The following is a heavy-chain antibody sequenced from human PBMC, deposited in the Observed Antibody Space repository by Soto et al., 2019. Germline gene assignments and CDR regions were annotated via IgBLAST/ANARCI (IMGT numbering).Heavy chain of an antibody. CDR1: GGTFSSYT. Sequence: GASVKVSCKDSGGTFSSYTISWVRQAPGQGLEWMGRIIPILGIANYAQKFQGRVTITADKSTSTAYMELSSLRSEDTAVYYCASLRSGRGGYFDYWGQGTLVTVSS. D-gene: IGHD3-3*01. CDR2: IIPILGIA. V-gene: IGHV1-69*02. J-gene: IGHJ4*02. CDR3: ASLRSGRGGYFDY.